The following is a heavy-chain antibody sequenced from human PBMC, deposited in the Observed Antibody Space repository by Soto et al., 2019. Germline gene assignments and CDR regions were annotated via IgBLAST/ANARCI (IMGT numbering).Heavy chain of an antibody. D-gene: IGHD3-10*01. CDR1: GGYISSGGYS. Sequence: QLQLQESGSGLVKPSQTLSLTCAVSGGYISSGGYSWSWIRQPPGKGLEWIGYIYHSGSTYYNPSLKSRVTISVDRSKNQFSLQLSSVTAADTAVYYCAKSGSYYNPYYYYGMDVWGQGTTVTVSS. CDR3: AKSGSYYNPYYYYGMDV. V-gene: IGHV4-30-2*01. J-gene: IGHJ6*02. CDR2: IYHSGST.